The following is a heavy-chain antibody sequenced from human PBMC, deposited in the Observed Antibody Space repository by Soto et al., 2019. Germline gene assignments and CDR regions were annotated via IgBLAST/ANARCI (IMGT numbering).Heavy chain of an antibody. CDR1: VYSILIGHS. CDR2: INQSGST. CDR3: ARVLGAPLYYFDY. J-gene: IGHJ4*02. D-gene: IGHD1-26*01. Sequence: PSETLSLTCPVPVYSILIGHSWGWIRQPPGKRLEWIGSINQSGSTYYNPSLRSRATLSVDTSKNQFSLKLSSVTAADTAVYYCARVLGAPLYYFDYWGQGILVTVS. V-gene: IGHV4-38-2*02.